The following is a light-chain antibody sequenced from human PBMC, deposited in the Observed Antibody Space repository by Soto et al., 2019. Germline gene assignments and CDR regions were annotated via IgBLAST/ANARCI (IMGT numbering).Light chain of an antibody. CDR2: DAS. V-gene: IGKV1-5*01. CDR3: QQYINWPPLT. J-gene: IGKJ4*01. Sequence: DIQMTQSPSTLSASVGDRVTITCRASQSISSWLAWYQQKPGKAPKLLIYDASSLESGVPSRFSGSGSGTEFTLTISSLQPDDFATYYCQQYINWPPLTFGGGTKVDIK. CDR1: QSISSW.